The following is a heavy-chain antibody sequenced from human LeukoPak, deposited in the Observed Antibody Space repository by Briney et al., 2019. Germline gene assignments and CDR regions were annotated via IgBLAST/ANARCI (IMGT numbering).Heavy chain of an antibody. V-gene: IGHV1-69*04. CDR2: IIPILGIA. J-gene: IGHJ4*02. D-gene: IGHD6-6*01. CDR3: TRDSLGQQLVLSDY. CDR1: GGTFSSYA. Sequence: SVKVSFKASGGTFSSYAISWVRQAPGQGLEWMGRIIPILGIANYAQKFQGRVTITADKSTSTAYMELSSLRSEDTAVYYCTRDSLGQQLVLSDYWGQGTLVTVSS.